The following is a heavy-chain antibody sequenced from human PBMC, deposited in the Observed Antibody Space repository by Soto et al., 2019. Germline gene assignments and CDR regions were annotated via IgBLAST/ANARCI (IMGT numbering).Heavy chain of an antibody. CDR1: GGSISSYY. CDR2: IYYSGST. CDR3: ASGDGYKTGFFDY. J-gene: IGHJ4*02. V-gene: IGHV4-59*01. Sequence: SETLSLTCTVSGGSISSYYWSWIRQPPGKGLEWIGYIYYSGSTNYNPSLKSRVTISVDTSKNQLSLKLSSVTAADTAVYYCASGDGYKTGFFDYWGQGTLVTVSS. D-gene: IGHD5-12*01.